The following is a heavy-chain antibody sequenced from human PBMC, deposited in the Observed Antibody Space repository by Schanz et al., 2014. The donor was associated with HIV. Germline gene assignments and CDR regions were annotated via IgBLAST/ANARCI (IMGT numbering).Heavy chain of an antibody. CDR3: AKEEQQLGGVGGYHFDY. V-gene: IGHV3-30*18. J-gene: IGHJ4*02. CDR1: GFTFSSYG. D-gene: IGHD6-13*01. Sequence: QVQLVESGGGVVQPGRSLRLSCAVSGFTFSSYGMHWVRQAPGKGLEWVAVISHDGGNKHYGDSVKGRFTISRDNSKNTLYLQMSSLRAQDTAVYYCAKEEQQLGGVGGYHFDYWGQGTLVTVSS. CDR2: ISHDGGNK.